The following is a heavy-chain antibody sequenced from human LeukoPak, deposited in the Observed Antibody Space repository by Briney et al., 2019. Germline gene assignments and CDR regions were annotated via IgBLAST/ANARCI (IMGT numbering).Heavy chain of an antibody. CDR3: ARELYDSSGYQARSFDY. V-gene: IGHV1-2*02. CDR1: GYTFTGYY. Sequence: ASVKVSCKASGYTFTGYYMHWVRQAPGQGLEWMGWINPNSGGTNYAQKFQGRVTMTRDTSTSTVYMELSSLRSEDTAVYYCARELYDSSGYQARSFDYWGQGTLVTVSS. J-gene: IGHJ4*02. CDR2: INPNSGGT. D-gene: IGHD3-22*01.